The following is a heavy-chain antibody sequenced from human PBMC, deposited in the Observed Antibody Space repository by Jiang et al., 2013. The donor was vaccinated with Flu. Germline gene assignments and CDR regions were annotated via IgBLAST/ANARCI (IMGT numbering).Heavy chain of an antibody. V-gene: IGHV4-34*01. CDR2: INHSGST. D-gene: IGHD4-11*01. CDR1: GGSFSGYY. CDR3: ARGSTVFGY. Sequence: KPSETLSLTCAVYGGSFSGYYWSWIRQPPGKGLEWIGEINHSGSTNYNPSLKSRVTISVDTSKNQFSLKLSSVTAADTAVYYCARGSTVFGYWGQGTLVTVSS. J-gene: IGHJ4*02.